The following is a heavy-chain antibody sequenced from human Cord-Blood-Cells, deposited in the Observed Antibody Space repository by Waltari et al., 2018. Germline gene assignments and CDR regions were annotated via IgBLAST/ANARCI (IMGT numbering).Heavy chain of an antibody. CDR2: ISYDGSNK. J-gene: IGHJ6*02. Sequence: QVQLVESGGGVVQPGRSLRLSCAASGFTFSSYAMHWVRQAPGKGLAWVAVISYDGSNKYYADSVKGRFTISRDNSKNTLYLQMNSLRAEDTAVYYCAREPPYGSGSYYYYGMDVWGQGTTVTVSS. CDR3: AREPPYGSGSYYYYGMDV. D-gene: IGHD3-10*01. CDR1: GFTFSSYA. V-gene: IGHV3-30-3*01.